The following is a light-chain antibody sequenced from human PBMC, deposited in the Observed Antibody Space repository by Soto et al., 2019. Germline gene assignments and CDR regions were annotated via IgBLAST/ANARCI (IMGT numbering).Light chain of an antibody. CDR1: QGIGDT. Sequence: EIVMTQSPATLSVSPGEGATLSCRASQGIGDTLAWYQQKPGQTPRLLIYDTSNRATGIPARFSGSGSGTDFTLTISRLEAEDFAVYYCQQSSSSPITFGQGTRLEIK. J-gene: IGKJ5*01. CDR2: DTS. CDR3: QQSSSSPIT. V-gene: IGKV3D-15*02.